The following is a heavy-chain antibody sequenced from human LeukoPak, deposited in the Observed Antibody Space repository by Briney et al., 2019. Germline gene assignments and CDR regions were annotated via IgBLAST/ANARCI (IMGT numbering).Heavy chain of an antibody. V-gene: IGHV4-31*03. J-gene: IGHJ4*02. Sequence: SETLSLTCTVSGGSISSGGYYWSWIRQHPGKGLEWIGYIYYSGSTYYNPSLTSRVTISVDTSKNQFSLKLSSVTAADTAVYYCARQARYSYGLDYWGQGTLVTVSS. CDR1: GGSISSGGYY. CDR2: IYYSGST. CDR3: ARQARYSYGLDY. D-gene: IGHD5-18*01.